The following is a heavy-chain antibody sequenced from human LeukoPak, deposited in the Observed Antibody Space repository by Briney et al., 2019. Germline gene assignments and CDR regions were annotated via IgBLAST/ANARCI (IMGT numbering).Heavy chain of an antibody. CDR2: INHSGST. Sequence: SETLSLTCAVYGGSFSGYYWSWIRQPPGKGLEWIGEINHSGSTNYNPSLKSRVTISVDTSKNQFSLKLSSVTAADTAVYYCARKVQLVSGGDYGDYGIDPWGQGTLVTVSS. V-gene: IGHV4-34*01. D-gene: IGHD4-17*01. CDR3: ARKVQLVSGGDYGDYGIDP. J-gene: IGHJ5*02. CDR1: GGSFSGYY.